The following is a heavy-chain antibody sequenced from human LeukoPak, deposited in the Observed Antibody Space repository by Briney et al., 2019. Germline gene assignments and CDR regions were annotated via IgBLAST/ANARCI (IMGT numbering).Heavy chain of an antibody. V-gene: IGHV1-2*02. CDR1: GYTFTGYY. J-gene: IGHJ3*02. CDR3: ASEYKYDSSGANAFDI. D-gene: IGHD3-22*01. Sequence: ASVKVSCKASGYTFTGYYMHWVRQAPGQGLEWMGWFNPNSGGTNYAQKFQGRVTMTRDTSSSTAYMELSSLRSADTAVYYCASEYKYDSSGANAFDIWGQGTMVTVSS. CDR2: FNPNSGGT.